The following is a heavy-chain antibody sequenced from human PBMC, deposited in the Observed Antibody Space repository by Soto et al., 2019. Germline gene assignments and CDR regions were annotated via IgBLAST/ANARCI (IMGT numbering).Heavy chain of an antibody. D-gene: IGHD1-26*01. CDR2: IKQDGSEK. V-gene: IGHV3-7*01. CDR1: GFTFSSYW. J-gene: IGHJ1*01. Sequence: EVQLVESGGGLVQPGGSLRLSCAASGFTFSSYWMSWVRQAPGKGLEWVANIKQDGSEKYYVDSVKGRFTSTRDNAKNSLYLQMNSLRAEDTAVYYCARGVHSGSYYGYFQHWGQGTLVTVSS. CDR3: ARGVHSGSYYGYFQH.